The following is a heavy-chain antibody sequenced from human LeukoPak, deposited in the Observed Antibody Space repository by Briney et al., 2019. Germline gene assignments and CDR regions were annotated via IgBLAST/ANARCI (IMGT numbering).Heavy chain of an antibody. J-gene: IGHJ6*03. CDR2: MNPNSGNT. CDR1: GYTFTSYD. CDR3: ARSAARREANYYYYMDV. V-gene: IGHV1-8*01. D-gene: IGHD6-6*01. Sequence: ASVEVSCKASGYTFTSYDINWVRQATGQGLEWMGWMNPNSGNTGYAQKFQGRVTMTRNTSISTAYMELSSLRSEDTAVYYCARSAARREANYYYYMDVWGKGTTVTVSS.